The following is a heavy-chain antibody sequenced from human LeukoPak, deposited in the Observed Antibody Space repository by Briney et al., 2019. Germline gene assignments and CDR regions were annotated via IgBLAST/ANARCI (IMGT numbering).Heavy chain of an antibody. V-gene: IGHV3-73*01. J-gene: IGHJ3*01. CDR2: IRSKANSYAT. Sequence: GGSLRLSCAASGFTFSGSAMHWVRQASGKGLEWVGRIRSKANSYATAYAASVKGRFTISRDDSKNTAYLQMNSLKTEDTTVYYCTRDYYDSSGYPWGQGTMVTVSS. CDR3: TRDYYDSSGYP. D-gene: IGHD3-22*01. CDR1: GFTFSGSA.